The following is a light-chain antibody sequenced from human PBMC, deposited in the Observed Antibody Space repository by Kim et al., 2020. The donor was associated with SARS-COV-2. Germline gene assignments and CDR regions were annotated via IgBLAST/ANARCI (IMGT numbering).Light chain of an antibody. CDR3: TSYTGADTVV. CDR2: DVT. V-gene: IGLV2-14*03. J-gene: IGLJ3*02. CDR1: SSLVGDYNY. Sequence: GQSVTSSCTGTSSLVGDYNYVSWYQQHPDKAPKLMIYDVTYRPSGVSTRFSGSRSGNTAFLTISGLQAADEADYYCTSYTGADTVVFGGGTQLTVL.